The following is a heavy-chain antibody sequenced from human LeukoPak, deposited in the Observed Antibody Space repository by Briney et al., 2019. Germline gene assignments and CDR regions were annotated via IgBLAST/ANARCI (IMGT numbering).Heavy chain of an antibody. CDR2: ISGSGGST. J-gene: IGHJ4*02. D-gene: IGHD3-10*01. V-gene: IGHV3-23*01. Sequence: PGGSLRLSCAASGFTFSSWGMNWVRQAPGKGLEWVSAISGSGGSTYYADSVKGRFTISRDNGKKSLYLQINNLRAEDTAVYYCARDPDSGGDYWGQGTLVTVSS. CDR3: ARDPDSGGDY. CDR1: GFTFSSWG.